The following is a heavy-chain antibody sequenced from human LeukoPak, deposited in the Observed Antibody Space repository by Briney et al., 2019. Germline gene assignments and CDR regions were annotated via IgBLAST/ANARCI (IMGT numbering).Heavy chain of an antibody. D-gene: IGHD3-9*01. Sequence: GGSLRLSCAASGFTFSSYAMSWVRQAPGKGLEWVSAISGSGGSTYYADSVKGRFTISRDNSKNTLYLQMNSLRAEDTAVYYCAKDQKNYDILTGCDYWGQGTLVTVSS. V-gene: IGHV3-23*01. CDR2: ISGSGGST. CDR3: AKDQKNYDILTGCDY. J-gene: IGHJ4*02. CDR1: GFTFSSYA.